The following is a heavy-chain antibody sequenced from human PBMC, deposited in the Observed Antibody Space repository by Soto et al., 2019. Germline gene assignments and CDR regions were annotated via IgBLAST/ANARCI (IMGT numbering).Heavy chain of an antibody. D-gene: IGHD2-15*01. CDR3: ARGGYCSGGSCYPAAFDY. J-gene: IGHJ4*02. CDR2: IYYRGST. CDR1: GGSISRGGYY. Sequence: QVQLQESGPGLVKPSQTLSLTCTVSGGSISRGGYYWSWIRPHPGKGLEWIGYIYYRGSTYYNPSLKSLVTISVDTSKNQFSLKLSSGTAAGTAVYYCARGGYCSGGSCYPAAFDYWGQGTLVTVSS. V-gene: IGHV4-31*01.